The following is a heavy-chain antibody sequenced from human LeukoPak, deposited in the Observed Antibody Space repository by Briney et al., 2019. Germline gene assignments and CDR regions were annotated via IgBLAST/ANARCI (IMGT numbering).Heavy chain of an antibody. V-gene: IGHV3-48*01. J-gene: IGHJ6*03. CDR2: ISSSSSTI. D-gene: IGHD2-21*02. CDR3: ARDIIGGVTTGNYMDV. Sequence: GGSLRLSCAASGFTFSSYSMNWVRQAPGMGLEWVSYISSSSSTIYYADSVKGRFTISRDNAKNSLYLQMNSLRADDTAVYYCARDIIGGVTTGNYMDVWGKGTTVTVSS. CDR1: GFTFSSYS.